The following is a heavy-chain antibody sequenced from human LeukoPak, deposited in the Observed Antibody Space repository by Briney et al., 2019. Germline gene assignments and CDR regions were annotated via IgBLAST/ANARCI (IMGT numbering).Heavy chain of an antibody. CDR2: IYYSGST. J-gene: IGHJ2*01. CDR1: GGSLSSYY. Sequence: SETLSLTCTVSGGSLSSYYWSWIRQPPGKGLEWIGYIYYSGSTNYNPSLKSRVTISVDTSKNQFSLKLSSVTAADTAVYYCARERVYGSGSSSYLDLWGRGTLVTVPS. V-gene: IGHV4-59*12. CDR3: ARERVYGSGSSSYLDL. D-gene: IGHD3-10*01.